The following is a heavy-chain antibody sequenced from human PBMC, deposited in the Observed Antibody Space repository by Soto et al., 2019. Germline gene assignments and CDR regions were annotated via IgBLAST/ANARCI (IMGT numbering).Heavy chain of an antibody. D-gene: IGHD3-3*01. CDR1: GGSFSGYY. CDR3: ARGAVSPPHERRITIFGVVIRPRGFDF. V-gene: IGHV4-34*01. Sequence: SETLSLTCAVYGGSFSGYYWSWIRQPPGKGLEWIGEINHSGSTNYNPSLKSRVTISVDTSKNQFSLKLSSVTAADTAVYYCARGAVSPPHERRITIFGVVIRPRGFDFWGQGTLVTVSS. J-gene: IGHJ4*02. CDR2: INHSGST.